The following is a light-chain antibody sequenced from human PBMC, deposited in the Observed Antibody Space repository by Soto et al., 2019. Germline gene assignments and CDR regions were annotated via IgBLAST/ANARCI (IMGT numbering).Light chain of an antibody. CDR2: GAS. CDR1: QTITSN. V-gene: IGKV3-15*01. Sequence: EVVMTQSPATLSVSPGNTVTLSCRANQTITSNLAWYQQNPGQAPRLLIYGASTRATGIPVRFSGSGSGTEFTLTISSLQSEEFAVYYCQHYNNWIASFGGGTKVDIK. J-gene: IGKJ4*02. CDR3: QHYNNWIAS.